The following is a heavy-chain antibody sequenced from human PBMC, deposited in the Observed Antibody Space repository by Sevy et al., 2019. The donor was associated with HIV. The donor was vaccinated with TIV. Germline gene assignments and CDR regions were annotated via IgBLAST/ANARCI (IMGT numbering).Heavy chain of an antibody. CDR3: ARERVYCSGGRCKHWGWFDP. CDR2: INPNSSGT. Sequence: ASVKVSCKASGYTFTGYYMHWVRQAPGQGLEWMGWINPNSSGTNYAQKFQGRVTMTRDTSISTAYMELSRLRSDDTAVYYCARERVYCSGGRCKHWGWFDPWGQGTLVTVSS. J-gene: IGHJ5*02. V-gene: IGHV1-2*02. D-gene: IGHD2-15*01. CDR1: GYTFTGYY.